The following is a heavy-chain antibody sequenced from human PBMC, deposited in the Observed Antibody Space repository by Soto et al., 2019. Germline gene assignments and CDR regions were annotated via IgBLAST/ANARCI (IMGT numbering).Heavy chain of an antibody. CDR2: ISAYNGNT. D-gene: IGHD5-18*01. V-gene: IGHV1-18*04. CDR3: ARDRDGNVDTDPKDY. J-gene: IGHJ4*02. CDR1: GYTFTSYG. Sequence: QVQLVQSGGEVKKPGASVKVSCKASGYTFTSYGINWVRQAPGQGLEWMGWISAYNGNTNYAQKFQGRVTMTTATATNTAYMELRSLRSDDTAVYYCARDRDGNVDTDPKDYWGQGTLVTVAS.